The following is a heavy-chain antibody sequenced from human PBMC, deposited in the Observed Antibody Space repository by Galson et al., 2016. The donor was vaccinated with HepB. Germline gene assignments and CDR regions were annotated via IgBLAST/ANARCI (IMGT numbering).Heavy chain of an antibody. CDR1: EFTFSNYV. V-gene: IGHV3-23*01. CDR2: ISGNGGST. CDR3: AKEGTIFGAVPYGMDV. Sequence: SLRLSCAASEFTFSNYVMSWVRKAPGKGLEWVSTISGNGGSTYSADSVKGRFTISRDNSKNTLYLEMNSLRAEDTAVYYCAKEGTIFGAVPYGMDVWGQGTTVTVSS. D-gene: IGHD3-3*01. J-gene: IGHJ6*02.